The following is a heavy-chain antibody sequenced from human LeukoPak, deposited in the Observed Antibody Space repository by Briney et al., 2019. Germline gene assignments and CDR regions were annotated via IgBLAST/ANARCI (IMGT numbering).Heavy chain of an antibody. J-gene: IGHJ4*02. CDR2: INHSGST. D-gene: IGHD3-10*01. V-gene: IGHV4-34*01. CDR3: ARGPPPALEYGSGSPVDY. CDR1: GGSFSGYY. Sequence: KPSETLSLTCAVYGGSFSGYYWSWIRQPPGKGLEWIGEINHSGSTNYNPSLKSRVTISVDTSKNQFSLKLSSVTAADTAVYYCARGPPPALEYGSGSPVDYWGQGTLVTVSS.